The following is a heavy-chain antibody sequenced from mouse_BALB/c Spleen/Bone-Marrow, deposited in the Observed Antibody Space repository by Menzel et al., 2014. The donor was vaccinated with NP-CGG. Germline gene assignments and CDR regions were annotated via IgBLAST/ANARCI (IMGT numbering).Heavy chain of an antibody. CDR2: ISDAGGHT. CDR1: GFSFSDHY. Sequence: EVQLVESGGRLVKPGGSLKLSCAASGFSFSDHYMYWVRQTPEKRLEWVATISDAGGHTYYSDSVKGRFTISRDNVKSNLYLKRSSVKSEDTAVYHCAKDGGYRCVWFSYWGQGTPVTVSA. J-gene: IGHJ3*01. V-gene: IGHV5-4*02. CDR3: AKDGGYRCVWFSY. D-gene: IGHD2-14*01.